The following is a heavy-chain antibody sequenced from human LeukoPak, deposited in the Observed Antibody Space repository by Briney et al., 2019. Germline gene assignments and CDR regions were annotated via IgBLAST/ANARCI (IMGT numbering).Heavy chain of an antibody. CDR2: IIPIFGTA. CDR1: GGTFSSYA. V-gene: IGHV1-69*13. CDR3: ARGEVPAATWFDP. J-gene: IGHJ5*02. Sequence: SVKVSCKASGGTFSSYAISWVRQAPGQGLEWMGGIIPIFGTANYAQKFQGRVTITADESTSTAYMELSRLRSEDTAVYYCARGEVPAATWFDPWGQGTLVTVSS. D-gene: IGHD2-2*01.